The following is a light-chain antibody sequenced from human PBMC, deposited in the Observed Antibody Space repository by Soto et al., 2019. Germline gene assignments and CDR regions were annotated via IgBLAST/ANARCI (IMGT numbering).Light chain of an antibody. CDR1: KLGDKY. CDR3: QAWDSSALVV. V-gene: IGLV3-1*01. J-gene: IGLJ2*01. CDR2: QNS. Sequence: SYELTQPPSVSVSPGQTASITCSGDKLGDKYACWYQQKPGQSPVLVIYQNSKRPSGIPERFSGSNSGNTATLTISGTQAMDEADYYCQAWDSSALVVFRGGTKLTVL.